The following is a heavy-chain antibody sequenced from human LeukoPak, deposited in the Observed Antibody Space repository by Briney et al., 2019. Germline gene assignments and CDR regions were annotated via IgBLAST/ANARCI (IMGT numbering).Heavy chain of an antibody. CDR1: GYSFTSYW. D-gene: IGHD2-15*01. CDR3: ARHLGVVVVAATRGGYYGMDV. Sequence: GESLKISCKGSGYSFTSYWIGWVRQMPGKGLEWMGIIYPGDPDTRYSPSFQGQVTISADKSISTAYLQWSSLKASDTAMYYCARHLGVVVVAATRGGYYGMDVWGQGTTVTVSS. J-gene: IGHJ6*02. V-gene: IGHV5-51*01. CDR2: IYPGDPDT.